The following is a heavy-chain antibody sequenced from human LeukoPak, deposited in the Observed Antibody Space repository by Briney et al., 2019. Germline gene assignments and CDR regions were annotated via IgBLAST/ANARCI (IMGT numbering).Heavy chain of an antibody. V-gene: IGHV3-7*01. CDR2: IKQDGSEK. J-gene: IGHJ4*02. CDR3: AKGSVRGVIWFDY. CDR1: GFTFSSYA. D-gene: IGHD3-10*01. Sequence: PGGSLRLSCAASGFTFSSYAMHWVRQAPGKGLEWVANIKQDGSEKYYVDSVKGRFTISRDNAKNSLYLQMNSLRAEDTAVYYCAKGSVRGVIWFDYWGQGTLVTVSS.